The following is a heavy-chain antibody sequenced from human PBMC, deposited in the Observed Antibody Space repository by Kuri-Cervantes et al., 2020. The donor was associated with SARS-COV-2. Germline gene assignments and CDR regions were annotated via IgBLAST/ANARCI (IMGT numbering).Heavy chain of an antibody. CDR3: AKAGAIVVVPAAYFDY. Sequence: ETLSLTCAASGFTFSSYAMSWVRQAPGKGLEWVSAISGSGGSTYYADSVKGRFTISRDNSKNTLYLQMNSLRAEDTAVYYCAKAGAIVVVPAAYFDYWGQGTLVTVSS. CDR2: ISGSGGST. V-gene: IGHV3-23*01. J-gene: IGHJ4*02. CDR1: GFTFSSYA. D-gene: IGHD2-2*01.